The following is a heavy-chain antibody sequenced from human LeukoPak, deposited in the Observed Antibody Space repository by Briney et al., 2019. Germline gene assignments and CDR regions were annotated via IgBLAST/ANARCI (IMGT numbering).Heavy chain of an antibody. J-gene: IGHJ6*02. Sequence: GASVKVSCKSSGYTFTDYFLHWVRQAPGQGLEWMGCINLHTGGAHYAQKFQDWVSLTRDTSIDTAFMELSSLRSDATAIYYFARDFLGRTNGGSNYFGMDVWGQGTTVTVSS. CDR3: ARDFLGRTNGGSNYFGMDV. CDR1: GYTFTDYF. V-gene: IGHV1-2*04. CDR2: INLHTGGA. D-gene: IGHD2-8*01.